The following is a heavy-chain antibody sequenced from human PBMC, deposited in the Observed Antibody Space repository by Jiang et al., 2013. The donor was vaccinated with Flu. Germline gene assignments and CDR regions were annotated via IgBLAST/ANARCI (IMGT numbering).Heavy chain of an antibody. D-gene: IGHD2-15*01. CDR1: GYSFTSYW. CDR2: IYAGDSDT. J-gene: IGHJ4*02. Sequence: CGAEVKKPGESLKISCKGSGYSFTSYWIGWVRQMPGKGLEWMGIIYAGDSDTRYSPSFQGQVTMSADKSINTAYLQWSSLKASDTAMYYCARLRYCSGGNCFPDYWGQGTLVTVSS. CDR3: ARLRYCSGGNCFPDY. V-gene: IGHV5-51*01.